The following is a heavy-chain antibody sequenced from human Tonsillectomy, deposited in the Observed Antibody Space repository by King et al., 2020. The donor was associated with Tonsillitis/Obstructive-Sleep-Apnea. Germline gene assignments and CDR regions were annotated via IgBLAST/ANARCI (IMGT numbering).Heavy chain of an antibody. CDR3: ASLYYDILTGYYGPYYYYYMDV. J-gene: IGHJ6*03. Sequence: VQLVESGGGVVQPGRSLRLSCAASGFTFSSYAMHWVRQAPGKGLEWVAVISYDGSNKYYADSMKGRFTISRDNSKNTLYLQMNSLRAEDTALYYCASLYYDILTGYYGPYYYYYMDVWGKGTTVTVSS. CDR2: ISYDGSNK. D-gene: IGHD3-9*01. CDR1: GFTFSSYA. V-gene: IGHV3-30*04.